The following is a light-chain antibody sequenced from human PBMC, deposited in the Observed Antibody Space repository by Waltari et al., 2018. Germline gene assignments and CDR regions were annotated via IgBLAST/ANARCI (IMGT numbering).Light chain of an antibody. J-gene: IGLJ3*02. CDR3: NSYTGSSSWV. CDR2: DVF. Sequence: QSALTQPASVSGSPGQSITISCTGTSSDVGFYNYVSWSQQYPGKAPTLIIYDVFQRPSGVSNRFSGSKSGNTASLTISGLQTEDEGDYYCNSYTGSSSWVFGGGTKLTVL. V-gene: IGLV2-14*03. CDR1: SSDVGFYNY.